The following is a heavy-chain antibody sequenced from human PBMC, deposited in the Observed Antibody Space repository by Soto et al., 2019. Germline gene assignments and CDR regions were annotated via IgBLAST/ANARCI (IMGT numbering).Heavy chain of an antibody. CDR2: IYSGGST. Sequence: LRLSCAASGFSVSSNYMIWVRQAPGKVLEWVSVIYSGGSTYYADSVKGRFTISRDNSKNTLYFQMTSLRAEDTAVYYCARHQTGRRPYYYYGMDVWGQGTTVTVSS. J-gene: IGHJ6*02. CDR1: GFSVSSNY. V-gene: IGHV3-53*01. CDR3: ARHQTGRRPYYYYGMDV.